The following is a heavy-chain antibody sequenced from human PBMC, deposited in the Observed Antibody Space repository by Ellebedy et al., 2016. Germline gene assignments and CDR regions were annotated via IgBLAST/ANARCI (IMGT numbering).Heavy chain of an antibody. J-gene: IGHJ4*02. D-gene: IGHD2-8*01. CDR2: MNPNSGNT. V-gene: IGHV1-8*01. CDR1: GYTFSSYD. Sequence: ASVKVSCKASGYTFSSYDINWVRQAAGQGLEWMGWMNPNSGNTVYGQKFQGRVTMTRDTSTRTAYMELSSLRSDDTAVYYCARGQPLCSRGVCRDYWGQGTLVTVSS. CDR3: ARGQPLCSRGVCRDY.